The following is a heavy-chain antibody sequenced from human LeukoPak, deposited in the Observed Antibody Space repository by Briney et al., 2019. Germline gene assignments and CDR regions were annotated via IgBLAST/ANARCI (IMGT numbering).Heavy chain of an antibody. CDR3: AREGYCGGDCYYYFDY. V-gene: IGHV1-69*04. CDR2: IIPILGIA. Sequence: TVKVSCKASGGTFSSYAISWVRQAPGQGLEWMGRIIPILGIANYAQKFQGRVTITADKSTSTAYMELSSLRSEDTAVYYCAREGYCGGDCYYYFDYWGQGTLVTVSS. D-gene: IGHD2-21*02. CDR1: GGTFSSYA. J-gene: IGHJ4*02.